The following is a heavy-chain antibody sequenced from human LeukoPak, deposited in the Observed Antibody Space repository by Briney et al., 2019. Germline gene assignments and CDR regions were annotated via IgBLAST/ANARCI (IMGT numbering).Heavy chain of an antibody. CDR1: GFTFSSYA. CDR2: ISYDGSNK. J-gene: IGHJ4*02. Sequence: GGSLRLSCAASGFTFSSYAMHWVRQAPGKGLEWVAVISYDGSNKYYADSVKGRFTISRDNSKNTLYLQMNSLRAEDTAVYYCARGPGYSGYDFCDYWGQGTLVTVSS. CDR3: ARGPGYSGYDFCDY. V-gene: IGHV3-30-3*01. D-gene: IGHD5-12*01.